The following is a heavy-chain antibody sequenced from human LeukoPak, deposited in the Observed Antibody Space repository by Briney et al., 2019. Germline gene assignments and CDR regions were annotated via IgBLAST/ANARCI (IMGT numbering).Heavy chain of an antibody. CDR2: IFYSGST. Sequence: NPGGSLRLSCAASGFTVSSNYMSWVRQAPGKGLEWIGNIFYSGSTYYSPSLRSRVTISLDTSRNQFSLKLNSVTAADTAVYYCAKSNGYGLVDIWGQGTMVTVSS. J-gene: IGHJ3*02. CDR3: AKSNGYGLVDI. CDR1: GFTVSSNY. V-gene: IGHV4-59*02. D-gene: IGHD3-10*01.